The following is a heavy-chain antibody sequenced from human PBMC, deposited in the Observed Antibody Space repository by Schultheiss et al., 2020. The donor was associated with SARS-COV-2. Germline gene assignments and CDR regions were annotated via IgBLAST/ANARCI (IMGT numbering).Heavy chain of an antibody. CDR2: IDKSEIHT. V-gene: IGHV3-11*06. CDR3: ARSANYVLDI. J-gene: IGHJ3*02. D-gene: IGHD3-10*02. Sequence: GGSLRLSCAASGFTFSDYYMSWVRQAPGKGLEWLSTIDKSEIHTKDADSVRGRFTVSRDNAKNTLYLQMNSLRAEDSAVYFCARSANYVLDIWGQGTVVTVSS. CDR1: GFTFSDYY.